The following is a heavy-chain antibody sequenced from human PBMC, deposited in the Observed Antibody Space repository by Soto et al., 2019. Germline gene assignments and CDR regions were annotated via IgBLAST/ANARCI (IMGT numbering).Heavy chain of an antibody. CDR1: GGSISSYY. D-gene: IGHD6-19*01. CDR3: ARDGYSSGWDRHFDY. V-gene: IGHV4-59*01. Sequence: PSETLSLTCTVSGGSISSYYWSWIRQPPGKGLEWIGYIYYSGSTNYNPSLKSRVTISVDTSKNQFSLKLSSVTAADTAVYYCARDGYSSGWDRHFDYWGQGTLVTVSS. CDR2: IYYSGST. J-gene: IGHJ4*02.